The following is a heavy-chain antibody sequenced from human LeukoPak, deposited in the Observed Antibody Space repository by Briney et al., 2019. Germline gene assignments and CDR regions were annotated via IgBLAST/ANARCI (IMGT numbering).Heavy chain of an antibody. CDR3: VRGFDYGTLPGPY. CDR1: GLNVKNNY. J-gene: IGHJ4*02. CDR2: IYSGGNT. V-gene: IGHV3-53*01. Sequence: PGGSLRLSCVTSGLNVKNNYMFWVRQSPVKGLEWVSIIYSGGNTFYADSVKGRFTISRDNSKNTLYLQMTSLKAEDTGVYYCVRGFDYGTLPGPYWGPGTLVIVSS. D-gene: IGHD3-9*01.